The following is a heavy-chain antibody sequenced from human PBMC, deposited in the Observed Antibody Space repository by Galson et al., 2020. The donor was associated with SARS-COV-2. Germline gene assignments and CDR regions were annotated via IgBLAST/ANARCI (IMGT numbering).Heavy chain of an antibody. CDR2: ISGSGGRT. CDR3: AKLEEDIVVVPAANHQYYYYGMDV. CDR1: GFTFSSYA. J-gene: IGHJ6*04. Sequence: GGSLRLSCAASGFTFSSYAMSWVRQAPGKGLEWVSAISGSGGRTYYADPVKGRFTISRANTKNTLYLQMNSLRADDTAVYYCAKLEEDIVVVPAANHQYYYYGMDVWGKGTTVTVSA. D-gene: IGHD2-2*01. V-gene: IGHV3-23*01.